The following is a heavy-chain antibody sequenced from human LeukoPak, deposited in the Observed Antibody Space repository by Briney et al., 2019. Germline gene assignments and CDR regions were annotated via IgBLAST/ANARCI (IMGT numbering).Heavy chain of an antibody. CDR1: GFTFSSYA. CDR3: AKEGHSSSWYLVTSEYFQH. Sequence: PGGSLRLSCAASGFTFSSYAMSWVRQAPGKELEWVSAISGSGGSTYYADSVKGRFTISRDNSKNTLYLQMNSLRAEDTAVYYCAKEGHSSSWYLVTSEYFQHWGQGTLVTVSS. D-gene: IGHD6-13*01. J-gene: IGHJ1*01. V-gene: IGHV3-23*01. CDR2: ISGSGGST.